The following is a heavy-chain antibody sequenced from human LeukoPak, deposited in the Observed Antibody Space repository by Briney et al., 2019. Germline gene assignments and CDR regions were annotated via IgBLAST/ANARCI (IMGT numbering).Heavy chain of an antibody. CDR1: GFTVSSNY. Sequence: GGSLRLSCAASGFTVSSNYMSWVRQAPGKGLEWVANIKQDGSEKYYVDSVKGRFTISRDNAKNSLYLQMDSLRADDAAVYYCARDRDTVLAGFFFDYWGQGTLVTVSS. CDR2: IKQDGSEK. V-gene: IGHV3-7*01. CDR3: ARDRDTVLAGFFFDY. J-gene: IGHJ4*02. D-gene: IGHD5-18*01.